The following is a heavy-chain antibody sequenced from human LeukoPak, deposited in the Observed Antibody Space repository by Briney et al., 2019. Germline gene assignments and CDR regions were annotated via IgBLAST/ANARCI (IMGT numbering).Heavy chain of an antibody. V-gene: IGHV4-59*01. CDR1: GGSISNYY. CDR2: IHYTGST. CDR3: ARGGYYGSGNDFRFDP. D-gene: IGHD3-10*01. Sequence: PSETLSLTCTVSGGSISNYYWSWIRQPPGKGLECIGYIHYTGSTNHNPSLKSRVTISVDTSKNQFSLKLSSVTAADTAIYYCARGGYYGSGNDFRFDPWGQGTLVTVSS. J-gene: IGHJ5*02.